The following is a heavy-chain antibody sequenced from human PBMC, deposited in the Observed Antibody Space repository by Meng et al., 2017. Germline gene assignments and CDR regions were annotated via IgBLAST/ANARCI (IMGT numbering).Heavy chain of an antibody. D-gene: IGHD2-2*01. V-gene: IGHV3-49*04. CDR2: IRSKAYGGTT. CDR1: GFTFSSYE. CDR3: TRVLGYCSSTSCSTLDY. Sequence: GESLKISCAASGFTFSSYEMNWVRQAPGKGLEWVGFIRSKAYGGTTEYAASVKGRFTISRDDSKSIAYLQMNSLKTEDTAVYYCTRVLGYCSSTSCSTLDYWGQGTLVTVSS. J-gene: IGHJ4*02.